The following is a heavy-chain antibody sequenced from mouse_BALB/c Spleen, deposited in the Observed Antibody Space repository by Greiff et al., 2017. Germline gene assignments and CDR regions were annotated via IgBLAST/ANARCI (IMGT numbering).Heavy chain of an antibody. CDR2: ISYSGST. CDR1: GYSITSDYA. CDR3: ARNYYGYYFDV. J-gene: IGHJ1*01. D-gene: IGHD1-2*01. V-gene: IGHV3-2*02. Sequence: EVQGVESGPGLVKPSQSLSLTCTVTGYSITSDYAWNWIRQFPGNKLEWMGYISYSGSTSYNPSLKSRISITRDTSKNQFFLQLNSVTTEDTATYYCARNYYGYYFDVWGAGTTVTVSS.